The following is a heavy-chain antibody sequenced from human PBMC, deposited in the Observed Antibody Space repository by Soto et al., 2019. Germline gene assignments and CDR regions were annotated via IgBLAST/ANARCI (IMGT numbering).Heavy chain of an antibody. J-gene: IGHJ4*02. CDR1: GGSIISGGYS. CDR3: DRGDSGAFFDF. V-gene: IGHV4-30-2*01. CDR2: IYSGTT. Sequence: SETLSLTCAVSGGSIISGGYSWSWIRQPPGKGLEWIGYIYSGTTHYNPSLESRVTIAMDRSKNQVSLSLKSVTAADTAVYYCDRGDSGAFFDFWGQGTLVTVSS. D-gene: IGHD2-15*01.